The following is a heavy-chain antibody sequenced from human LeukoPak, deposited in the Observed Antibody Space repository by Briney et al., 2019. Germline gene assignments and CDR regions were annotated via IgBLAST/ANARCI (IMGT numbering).Heavy chain of an antibody. CDR1: GGSISTTNYY. J-gene: IGHJ4*02. CDR3: ARRTMTITFDY. V-gene: IGHV4-39*01. CDR2: IYSSGNT. Sequence: PSETLSLTCTVSGGSISTTNYYWGWIRQPPGRDLEWIGSIYSSGNTYYNPSLKSRVTISVDTSKNQFSLNLSPVTAADTAVYYCARRTMTITFDYWGQGTLVTVSS. D-gene: IGHD1-14*01.